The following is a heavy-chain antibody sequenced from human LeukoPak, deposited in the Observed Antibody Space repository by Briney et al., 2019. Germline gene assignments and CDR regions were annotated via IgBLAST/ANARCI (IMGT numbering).Heavy chain of an antibody. CDR3: ARDGLEHPRITMVRGGS. Sequence: PGGSLRLSCAASGFTFSSYWMHWVRQAPGKGLVWVSRINSDGSSTSYADSVKGRFTISRDNAKNTLYLQMNSLRAEDTAVYYCARDGLEHPRITMVRGGSWGQGTLVTVSS. CDR1: GFTFSSYW. D-gene: IGHD3-10*01. J-gene: IGHJ5*02. CDR2: INSDGSST. V-gene: IGHV3-74*01.